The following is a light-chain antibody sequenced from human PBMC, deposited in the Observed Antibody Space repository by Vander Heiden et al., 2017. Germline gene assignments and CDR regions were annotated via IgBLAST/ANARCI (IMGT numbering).Light chain of an antibody. V-gene: IGKV3-11*01. J-gene: IGKJ5*01. CDR3: QQRSNWPFSIT. Sequence: EIVLTHSPATLSLSPGERATLSCSASQSVSSYLAWYQQKPGQAPRLLIYDASNRATGIPARFSGSGSGTDFTLTISSLEPEDFAVYYCQQRSNWPFSITFGQGTRLEIK. CDR1: QSVSSY. CDR2: DAS.